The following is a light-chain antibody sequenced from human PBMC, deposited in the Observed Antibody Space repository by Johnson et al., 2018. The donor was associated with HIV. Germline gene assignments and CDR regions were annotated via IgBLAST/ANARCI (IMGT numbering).Light chain of an antibody. CDR3: GSWDSRLSAGHV. CDR1: SSNIGNSY. V-gene: IGLV1-51*02. CDR2: ENN. J-gene: IGLJ1*01. Sequence: QSMLTQPPSVSAAPGQKVTISCSGSSSNIGNSYVSWFQQLPGTAPKLLIYENNKRPSGIPARFSGSKSGTSATLGITGLQAGDEADCYCGSWDSRLSAGHVFGTGTKVTVL.